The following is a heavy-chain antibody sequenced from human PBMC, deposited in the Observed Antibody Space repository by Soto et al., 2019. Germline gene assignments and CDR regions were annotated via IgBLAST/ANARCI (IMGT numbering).Heavy chain of an antibody. V-gene: IGHV1-2*04. J-gene: IGHJ6*02. D-gene: IGHD3-10*01. CDR3: ARDFGSGSYYNYYGMDV. CDR1: GYTFTGYY. CDR2: INPNSGGT. Sequence: QVQLVQSGAEVKKPGASVKVSCKASGYTFTGYYMHWVRQAPGQGLEWMGWINPNSGGTNYAQKFQGWVTMTRDTSISTAYMELSRLRSDDTAVYYCARDFGSGSYYNYYGMDVWGQGTTVTVSS.